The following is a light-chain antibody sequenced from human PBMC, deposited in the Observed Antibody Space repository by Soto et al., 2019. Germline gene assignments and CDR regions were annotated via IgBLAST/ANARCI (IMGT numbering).Light chain of an antibody. CDR2: DTS. CDR3: QQRSKWPIT. V-gene: IGKV3-11*01. Sequence: EIVLTQSPATLSLSPGERATLSCTASPSVTNYLAWYQQKPGQAPRLLIYDTSNRATGIPSRFSGSASGTDFTLTISSLEPEDFAVYYCQQRSKWPITFGQGTRLEIK. CDR1: PSVTNY. J-gene: IGKJ5*01.